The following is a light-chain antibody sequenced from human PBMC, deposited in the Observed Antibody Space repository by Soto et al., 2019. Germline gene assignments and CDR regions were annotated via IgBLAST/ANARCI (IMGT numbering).Light chain of an antibody. Sequence: AIQMTQSPSSLSASVGDRVTITCRASQGIRNDLGWYQQKPGKAPKHLIYAATSLQSGVISRFSGRGCGADFTRTIDGLQPGEFSNCDRLHDYIAPLSVGEGPKVEIK. V-gene: IGKV1-6*01. CDR3: LHDYIAPLS. J-gene: IGKJ4*01. CDR2: AAT. CDR1: QGIRND.